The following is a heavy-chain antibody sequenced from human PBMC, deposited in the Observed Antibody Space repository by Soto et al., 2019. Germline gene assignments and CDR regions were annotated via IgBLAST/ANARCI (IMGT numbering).Heavy chain of an antibody. V-gene: IGHV3-23*01. D-gene: IGHD6-19*01. CDR1: GFTFSSYA. J-gene: IGHJ4*02. CDR3: ARRSSGWYFDY. CDR2: ISGSGGST. Sequence: EVQLLESGGGLVQPGGSLRLPCAASGFTFSSYAMTWVRQAPGKGLEWVSVISGSGGSTYYADSVKGRFTISRDNSKNTLYLQMNSLRAEDTAVYYCARRSSGWYFDYWGQGTLVTVSS.